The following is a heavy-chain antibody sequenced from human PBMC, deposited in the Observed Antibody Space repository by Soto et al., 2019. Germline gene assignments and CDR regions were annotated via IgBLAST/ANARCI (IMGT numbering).Heavy chain of an antibody. CDR1: GSIFRGYG. CDR3: ARDGIGGTTIRGYLDY. Sequence: VQLVESGGGVVQPGRSLRLSCAASGSIFRGYGMHWVRQAPGKGLEWVAVIRYDGSNINYADSVMGRFTISRDNSKNTLYLEMNSLRAEDTAVYYCARDGIGGTTIRGYLDYWGQGNLVTVSS. CDR2: IRYDGSNI. J-gene: IGHJ4*02. D-gene: IGHD2-15*01. V-gene: IGHV3-33*01.